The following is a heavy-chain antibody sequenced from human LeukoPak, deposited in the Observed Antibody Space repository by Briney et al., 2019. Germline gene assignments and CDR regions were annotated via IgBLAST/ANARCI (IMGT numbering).Heavy chain of an antibody. CDR1: GYNFTDYW. CDR3: ARVAVVGATRRGFDY. Sequence: GESLKISCKASGYNFTDYWISWVRQAPGQGLEWMGWISAYNGNTNYAQKLQGRVTMTTDTSTSTAYMELRSLRSDDTAVYYCARVAVVGATRRGFDYWGQGTLVTVSS. D-gene: IGHD1-26*01. CDR2: ISAYNGNT. V-gene: IGHV1-18*01. J-gene: IGHJ4*02.